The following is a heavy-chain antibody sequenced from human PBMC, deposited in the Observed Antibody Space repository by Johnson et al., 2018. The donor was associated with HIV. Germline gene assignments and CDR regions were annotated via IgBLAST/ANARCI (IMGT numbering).Heavy chain of an antibody. V-gene: IGHV3-30*03. Sequence: QMLLVESGGGVVQPGRSLRLSCAASGFTFSSYDMHWVRQAPGKGLEWVAVISYDGSGKYYVESVKGRLTISRDNAKNSLYLQVKSLRAEDTAVYYGARGGKRVMAAFDIGGQGTMVIVSS. J-gene: IGHJ3*02. CDR1: GFTFSSYD. CDR3: ARGGKRVMAAFDI. D-gene: IGHD3-16*01. CDR2: ISYDGSGK.